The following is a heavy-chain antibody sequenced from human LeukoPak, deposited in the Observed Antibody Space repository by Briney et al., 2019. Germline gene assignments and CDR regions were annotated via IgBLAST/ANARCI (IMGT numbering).Heavy chain of an antibody. CDR1: GFTFTTYA. CDR2: VSGNGHHT. CDR3: ANQWQPSGY. V-gene: IGHV3-23*01. Sequence: GGSLRLSCAASGFTFTTYAMSWVRQASGKGLEWVSSVSGNGHHTYYADSVKGRFTISRDNSKNTLYLQMNRLRTEDTALYYCANQWQPSGYWGQGTLVTVSS. J-gene: IGHJ4*02. D-gene: IGHD6-19*01.